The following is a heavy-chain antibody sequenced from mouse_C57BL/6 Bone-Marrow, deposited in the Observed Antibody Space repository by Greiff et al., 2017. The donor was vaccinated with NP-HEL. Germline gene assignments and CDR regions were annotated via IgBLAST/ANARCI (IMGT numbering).Heavy chain of an antibody. V-gene: IGHV1-85*01. CDR2: IYPRDGST. CDR3: ARGGYFDY. CDR1: GYTFTGYD. Sequence: QVHVKQSGPELVKPGASVKLSCKASGYTFTGYDINWVKQRPGQGLEWIGWIYPRDGSTKYNEKFKGKATLTVDTSSSTAYMELHSLTSEDSAVYFCARGGYFDYWGQGTTLTVSS. J-gene: IGHJ2*01.